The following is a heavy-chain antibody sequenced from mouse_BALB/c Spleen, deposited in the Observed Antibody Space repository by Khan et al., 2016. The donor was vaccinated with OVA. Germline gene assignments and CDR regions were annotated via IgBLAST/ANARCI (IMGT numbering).Heavy chain of an antibody. CDR3: ARVYGGDFDY. V-gene: IGHV3-2*02. Sequence: EVQLQESGPGLVKPSQSLSLTCTVTGYSITSDYAWNWIRQFPGNKLEWMGYISYSGNTNYNPSLKSRISITRDTSKNQFFLQLISVTTEDTATYYCARVYGGDFDYWGQDTTLTVSS. J-gene: IGHJ2*01. CDR2: ISYSGNT. CDR1: GYSITSDYA. D-gene: IGHD1-1*01.